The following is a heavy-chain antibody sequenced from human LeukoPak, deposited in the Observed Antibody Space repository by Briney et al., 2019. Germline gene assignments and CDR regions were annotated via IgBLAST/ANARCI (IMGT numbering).Heavy chain of an antibody. D-gene: IGHD1-26*01. Sequence: KPGGSLRLSCAASGFTFSNAWMSWARQAPGKGLEWIGRIKSKAHGGTTDYAAPVKGRFTISRDDSKNTLYLQMNSLKTEDTAVYYCTTSTLFSGSYPDDYWGQGTLVTVSS. V-gene: IGHV3-15*01. CDR3: TTSTLFSGSYPDDY. CDR1: GFTFSNAW. CDR2: IKSKAHGGTT. J-gene: IGHJ4*02.